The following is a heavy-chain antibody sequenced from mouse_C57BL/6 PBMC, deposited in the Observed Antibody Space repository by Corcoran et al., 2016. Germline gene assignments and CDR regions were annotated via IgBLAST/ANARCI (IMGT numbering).Heavy chain of an antibody. V-gene: IGHV1-26*01. CDR2: INPNNGGT. Sequence: EVQLQQSGPELVKPGASVKISCKASGYTFTDYYMNWVKQSHGKSLEWIGDINPNNGGTSYNQKFKGKATLTVDKSSSTAYMELHSLTSEDSAVYYCARVDYGSSYRGNAMDYWGQGTSVTVSS. J-gene: IGHJ4*01. D-gene: IGHD1-1*01. CDR1: GYTFTDYY. CDR3: ARVDYGSSYRGNAMDY.